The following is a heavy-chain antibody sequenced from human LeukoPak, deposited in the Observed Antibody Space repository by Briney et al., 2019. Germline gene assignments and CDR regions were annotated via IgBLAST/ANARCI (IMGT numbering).Heavy chain of an antibody. J-gene: IGHJ4*02. CDR1: GFTFSSYG. V-gene: IGHV3-30*02. D-gene: IGHD3-22*01. CDR3: AKDGVYYYDSSGYRNLDY. CDR2: IRYDGSNK. Sequence: PGGSLRLSCAASGFTFSSYGMHWVRQAPGKGLEWVAFIRYDGSNKYYADSVKGRFTISRDNSKNTLYLQMNSLRAEDTAVYYCAKDGVYYYDSSGYRNLDYWGQGTLVTDSS.